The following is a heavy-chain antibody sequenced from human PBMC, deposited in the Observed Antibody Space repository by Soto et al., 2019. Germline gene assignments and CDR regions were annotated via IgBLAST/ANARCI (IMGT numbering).Heavy chain of an antibody. D-gene: IGHD5-18*01. Sequence: PSETLSLTCSLNSGSLSGYYWSWIRKPPGKGLEWIGEISPSGTTNYSPSLKSRVSISVDTSKNQFSLNLTSLTAADTAVYYCARGGGYGYLYSYNWFDSWGQGTLVTVS. CDR3: ARGGGYGYLYSYNWFDS. V-gene: IGHV4-34*01. CDR1: SGSLSGYY. CDR2: ISPSGTT. J-gene: IGHJ5*01.